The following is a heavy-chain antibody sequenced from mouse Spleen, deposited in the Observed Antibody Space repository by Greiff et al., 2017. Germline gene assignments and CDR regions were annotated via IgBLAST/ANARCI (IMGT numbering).Heavy chain of an antibody. CDR2: ISSGGSYT. Sequence: EVKLMESGGGLVKPGGSLKLSCAASGFTFSSYAMSWVRQTPEKRLEWVATISSGGSYTNYPDSVKGRSTLSRDNATNTLYLQMSSLRSEDTARYYGARGRLIGSGYFDYWGQGTTLTVSS. J-gene: IGHJ2*01. CDR3: ARGRLIGSGYFDY. D-gene: IGHD1-1*01. CDR1: GFTFSSYA. V-gene: IGHV5-9-1*01.